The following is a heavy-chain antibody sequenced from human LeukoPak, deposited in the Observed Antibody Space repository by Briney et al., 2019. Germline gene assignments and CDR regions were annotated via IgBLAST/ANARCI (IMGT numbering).Heavy chain of an antibody. CDR1: GYKFTNYW. CDR3: ARPGTDYDSSGYYKD. Sequence: GASLKISCKGSGYKFTNYWIAWVRQMPGKGLEWMGIIYPGDSDTRYSPSFQGQVTISADKSINTAYLQWSSLKASDSAIYYCARPGTDYDSSGYYKDWGQGTLVTVSS. V-gene: IGHV5-51*01. CDR2: IYPGDSDT. J-gene: IGHJ4*02. D-gene: IGHD3-22*01.